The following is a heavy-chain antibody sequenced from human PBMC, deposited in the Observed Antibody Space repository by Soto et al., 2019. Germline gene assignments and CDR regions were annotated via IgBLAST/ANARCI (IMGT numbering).Heavy chain of an antibody. D-gene: IGHD2-15*01. J-gene: IGHJ1*01. CDR3: AKEAPSAYCSGGSCYYFMVEYFQH. CDR2: ISGSGGST. V-gene: IGHV3-23*01. CDR1: GFTFSSYA. Sequence: EVQLLESGGGLVQPGGSLRLSCAASGFTFSSYAMSWVRQAPGKGLEWVSAISGSGGSTYYADSVKGRFTISRDNSKNTLYLQMNSLRAEDTAVYYCAKEAPSAYCSGGSCYYFMVEYFQHWGQGTLVTVSS.